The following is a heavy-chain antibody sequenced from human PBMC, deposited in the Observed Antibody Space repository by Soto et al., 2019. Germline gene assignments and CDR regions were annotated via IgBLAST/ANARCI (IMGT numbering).Heavy chain of an antibody. CDR2: IYYSGST. V-gene: IGHV4-59*01. CDR1: GGSISSYY. Sequence: QVQLQESGPGLVKPSETLSLTCTVSGGSISSYYWSWIRQPPGKGLEWIGYIYYSGSTNYNPSLKGGVPISVDTSKNQFPRKLSSVTAADTAVYYCARDGRRGFDSGGQGPLVTVS. D-gene: IGHD3-10*01. J-gene: IGHJ4*02. CDR3: ARDGRRGFDS.